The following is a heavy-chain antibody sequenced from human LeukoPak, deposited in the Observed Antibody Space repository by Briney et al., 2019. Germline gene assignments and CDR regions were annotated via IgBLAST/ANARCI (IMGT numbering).Heavy chain of an antibody. CDR2: INHSGST. CDR1: GGSFSGYY. D-gene: IGHD6-13*01. CDR3: ARHQFLIAAAGKEDYFDY. Sequence: SETLSLTCAVYGGSFSGYYWSWIRQPPGKGLEWIGEINHSGSTNYNPSLKSRVTISVDTSKNQFSLKLSSVTAADTAVYYCARHQFLIAAAGKEDYFDYWGQGTLVTVSS. J-gene: IGHJ4*02. V-gene: IGHV4-34*01.